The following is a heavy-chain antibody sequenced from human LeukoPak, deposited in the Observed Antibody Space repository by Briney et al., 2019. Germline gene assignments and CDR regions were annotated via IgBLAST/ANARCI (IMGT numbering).Heavy chain of an antibody. CDR1: GFTFSSYA. CDR2: ISYDGSNK. D-gene: IGHD2-15*01. Sequence: GRSLRLSCAASGFTFSSYAMHWVRQAPGKGLEWVAVISYDGSNKYYADSVKGRFTISRDNSKNTLYLQMNSLGAEDTAVYYCARAYCSGGSCTTRPHLAYWGQGTLVTVSS. V-gene: IGHV3-30*04. CDR3: ARAYCSGGSCTTRPHLAY. J-gene: IGHJ4*02.